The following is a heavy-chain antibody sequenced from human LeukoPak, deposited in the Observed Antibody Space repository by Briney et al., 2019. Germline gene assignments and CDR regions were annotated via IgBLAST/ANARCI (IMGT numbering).Heavy chain of an antibody. CDR3: VKDTVAGTPTYYFDY. CDR2: ISSNGGST. D-gene: IGHD6-19*01. J-gene: IGHJ4*02. V-gene: IGHV3-64D*06. Sequence: GGSLRLSCAASGFTFSSYAMHWVRQAPGKGLEYVSAISSNGGSTYYADSVKGRFTISRDNSKNTLYLQMSSLRAEDTAVYYCVKDTVAGTPTYYFDYWGQGTLVTVSS. CDR1: GFTFSSYA.